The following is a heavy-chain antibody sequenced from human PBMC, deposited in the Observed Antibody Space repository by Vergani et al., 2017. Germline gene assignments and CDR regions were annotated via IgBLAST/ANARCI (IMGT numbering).Heavy chain of an antibody. J-gene: IGHJ4*02. Sequence: QVQLQESGPGLVKPSQTLSLTCTVSGGSISSGGYYWSSIRQHPGKGLEWIGYIYYSGSTYYNPSLKSRVTISVDTSKNQFSLKLSSVTAADTAVYYCARGPNYDSSGFDFDYWGQGTLVTVSS. CDR2: IYYSGST. V-gene: IGHV4-31*03. CDR1: GGSISSGGYY. D-gene: IGHD3-22*01. CDR3: ARGPNYDSSGFDFDY.